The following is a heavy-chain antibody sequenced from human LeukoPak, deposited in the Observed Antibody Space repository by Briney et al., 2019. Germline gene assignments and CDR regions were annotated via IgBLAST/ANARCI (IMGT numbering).Heavy chain of an antibody. CDR3: ARDRPYYDSSFPIDY. V-gene: IGHV3-20*04. J-gene: IGHJ4*02. D-gene: IGHD3-22*01. Sequence: GGSLRLSCAASGFTFDDYGMSWVRQAPGEGLEWVSGINWNGGSTGYADSVKGRFTISRDNAKNSLYLQMNSLRAEDTALYYCARDRPYYDSSFPIDYWGQGTLVTVSS. CDR2: INWNGGST. CDR1: GFTFDDYG.